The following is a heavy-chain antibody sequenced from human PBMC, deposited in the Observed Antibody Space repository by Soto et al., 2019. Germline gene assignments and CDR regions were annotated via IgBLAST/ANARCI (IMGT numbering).Heavy chain of an antibody. CDR2: IWYDGSNK. D-gene: IGHD6-19*01. CDR3: PRGPVAGTVLDY. Sequence: VQLVESGGGVVQPGRSLRLSCAASGFTFSSYGMHWVRQAPGKGLEWVAVIWYDGSNKYYADSVKGRFTISRDNSKNTLYLQMNSLRAEDTAVYYCPRGPVAGTVLDYWGQGTLVTVSS. V-gene: IGHV3-33*01. J-gene: IGHJ4*02. CDR1: GFTFSSYG.